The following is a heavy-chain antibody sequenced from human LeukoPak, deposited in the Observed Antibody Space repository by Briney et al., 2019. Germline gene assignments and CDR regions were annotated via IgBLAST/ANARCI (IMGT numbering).Heavy chain of an antibody. Sequence: RASVKVSCTASGYTFTHHGIAWVRQAPGQGLEWMGWISCFNGDTIYTQKFQGRVTMTTEKSTNTAYMEVRSLRSDDTAMYYCARDPSNTSGRYQYFDVWGRGTLVSVSS. CDR3: ARDPSNTSGRYQYFDV. V-gene: IGHV1-18*01. CDR2: ISCFNGDT. CDR1: GYTFTHHG. D-gene: IGHD6-19*01. J-gene: IGHJ2*01.